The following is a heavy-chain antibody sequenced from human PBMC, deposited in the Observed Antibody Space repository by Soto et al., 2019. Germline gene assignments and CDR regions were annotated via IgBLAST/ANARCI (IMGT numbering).Heavy chain of an antibody. CDR3: EAILTFGTVSGV. V-gene: IGHV1-69*13. CDR2: SFPKFVTT. Sequence: APVKLSCKASGDTDTEYLISWVRQAPGQALEWMGASFPKFVTTYAAQKLQDRLTITADESTPTVYMQLSSLRLDDTSVNYGEAILTFGTVSGVWVQGPRAPAPQ. CDR1: GDTDTEYL. D-gene: IGHD3-16*01. J-gene: IGHJ6*01.